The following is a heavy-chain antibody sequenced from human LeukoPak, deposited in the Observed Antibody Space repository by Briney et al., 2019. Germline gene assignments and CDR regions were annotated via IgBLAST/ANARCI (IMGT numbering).Heavy chain of an antibody. D-gene: IGHD2-2*02. Sequence: GGSLRLSCAASEFSFSTCWMSWVRQAPGKGLEWVANIKPDGSEKYYVDSVKGRFTISRDNAENSLYLQMNSLRAEDTAVYYCARPGTGYCSSAACYTGAFDIWGQGTMVTVSS. V-gene: IGHV3-7*01. CDR2: IKPDGSEK. CDR1: EFSFSTCW. J-gene: IGHJ3*02. CDR3: ARPGTGYCSSAACYTGAFDI.